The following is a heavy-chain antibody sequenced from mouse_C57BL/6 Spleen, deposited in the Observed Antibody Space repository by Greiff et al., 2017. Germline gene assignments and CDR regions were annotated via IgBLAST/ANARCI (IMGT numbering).Heavy chain of an antibody. CDR3: ANYYGNYGDAMDY. CDR1: GYAFSSSW. D-gene: IGHD2-1*01. Sequence: QVQLQQSGPELVKPGASVKISCKASGYAFSSSWMNWVKQRPGKGLEWSGRIYPGDGDTNYNGKFKGKATLTADKSSSTAYMQLSSLTSEDSAVYFGANYYGNYGDAMDYWGQGTSVTVSS. CDR2: IYPGDGDT. J-gene: IGHJ4*01. V-gene: IGHV1-82*01.